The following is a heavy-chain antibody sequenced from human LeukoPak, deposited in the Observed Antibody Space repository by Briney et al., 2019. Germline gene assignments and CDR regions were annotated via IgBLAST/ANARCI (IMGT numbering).Heavy chain of an antibody. Sequence: GGSLRLSCAASGFTFSNYGMNWVRQAPGRGLEWVSIITSGVGITYYADSVKGRFTISRDNSKNTLYLQMNSLRAEDTAVYYCAKGDYYDLDYWGQGTLVTVSS. D-gene: IGHD3-22*01. CDR2: ITSGVGIT. J-gene: IGHJ4*02. V-gene: IGHV3-23*01. CDR3: AKGDYYDLDY. CDR1: GFTFSNYG.